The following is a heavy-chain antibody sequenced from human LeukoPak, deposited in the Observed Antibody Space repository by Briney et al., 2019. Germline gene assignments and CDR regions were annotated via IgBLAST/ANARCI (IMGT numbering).Heavy chain of an antibody. Sequence: ASVKVSCKASGYTFTSCYMHWVRQAPGQGLEWMGIINPSGGGTSYAHKFQGRVTMTTDTSTSTVYMELYSLRSEDTAVYFCARGQYSFAYNFDYWGQGTLVTVSS. J-gene: IGHJ4*02. D-gene: IGHD5-18*01. CDR1: GYTFTSCY. CDR3: ARGQYSFAYNFDY. V-gene: IGHV1-46*01. CDR2: INPSGGGT.